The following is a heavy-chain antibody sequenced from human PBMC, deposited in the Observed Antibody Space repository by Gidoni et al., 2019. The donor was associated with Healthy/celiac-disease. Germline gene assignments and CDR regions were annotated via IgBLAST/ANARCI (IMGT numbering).Heavy chain of an antibody. CDR1: GYTFTNYA. V-gene: IGHV7-4-1*02. CDR2: INTNTGNP. D-gene: IGHD6-13*01. CDR3: ARVGGPTGYSSSWYTDY. Sequence: QVQLVQSGSELKKPGASVKVSCKAAGYTFTNYAMNWVRQAPGQGLEWMGWINTNTGNPTYAQGFTGRFVFSLDTSVSTAYLQISSLKAEDTAVYYCARVGGPTGYSSSWYTDYWGQGTLVTVSS. J-gene: IGHJ4*02.